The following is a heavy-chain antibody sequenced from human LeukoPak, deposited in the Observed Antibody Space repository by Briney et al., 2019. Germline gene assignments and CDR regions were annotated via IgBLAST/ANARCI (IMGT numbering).Heavy chain of an antibody. CDR2: IFHSGDT. D-gene: IGHD6-13*01. CDR3: ARRDGSSWYNWSDP. CDR1: GFSISRGYF. J-gene: IGHJ5*02. Sequence: SXTLSLTCAVSGFSISRGYFWAWIRPPPGTGREWIGSIFHSGDTYYNPSLKSRVALSVDTSKNQFSLRLTSVTAADTALYYCARRDGSSWYNWSDPWGQGILVTVSS. V-gene: IGHV4-38-2*01.